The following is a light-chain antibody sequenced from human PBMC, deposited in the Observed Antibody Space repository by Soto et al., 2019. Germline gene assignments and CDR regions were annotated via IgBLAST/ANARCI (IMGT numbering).Light chain of an antibody. V-gene: IGLV2-14*01. CDR3: TSYTSSGAWV. CDR1: SGDVGGYNY. CDR2: EVN. Sequence: QSALTQPASVSGAPGQSITISCTGTSGDVGGYNYVYWYQLDPGKAPKLIIYEVNNRPSGVSSRFSASKSGNTASLTISRRQAEDEAYYYRTSYTSSGAWVFGGGTKLTVL. J-gene: IGLJ3*02.